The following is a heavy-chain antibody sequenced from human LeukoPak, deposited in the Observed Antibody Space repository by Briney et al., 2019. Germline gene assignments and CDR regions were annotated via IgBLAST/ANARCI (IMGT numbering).Heavy chain of an antibody. CDR1: GYTFTSYG. Sequence: ASVKVSCKASGYTFTSYGISWVRQAPGQGLEWMGWISTYNGNTNYAQKLQGRVTMTTHTSTTTAYMELRSLRSDDTAVHYCARDGRCSGGSCYSEAFDIWGQGTMVTVSS. D-gene: IGHD2-15*01. J-gene: IGHJ3*02. CDR2: ISTYNGNT. V-gene: IGHV1-18*01. CDR3: ARDGRCSGGSCYSEAFDI.